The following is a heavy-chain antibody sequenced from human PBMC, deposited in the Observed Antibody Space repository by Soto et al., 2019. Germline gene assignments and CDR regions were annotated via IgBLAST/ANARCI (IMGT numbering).Heavy chain of an antibody. D-gene: IGHD2-15*01. V-gene: IGHV3-30*03. CDR1: GFTFSSYG. CDR2: ISFDGSNK. Sequence: GGSLRLSCAASGFTFSSYGMHWVRQAPGKGLEWGAVISFDGSNKYYAESVKGRFTISRDNSKNTLYLQMNSLRAEDTAVYRVVAATDDDAFDIWGQGTMVTVSS. CDR3: VAATDDDAFDI. J-gene: IGHJ3*02.